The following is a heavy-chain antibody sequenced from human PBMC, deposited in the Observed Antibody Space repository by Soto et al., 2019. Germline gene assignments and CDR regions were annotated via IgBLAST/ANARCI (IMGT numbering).Heavy chain of an antibody. D-gene: IGHD6-25*01. V-gene: IGHV5-51*01. J-gene: IGHJ4*02. CDR2: IYPGDHET. CDR3: ARSPRSGPYFDY. Sequence: ESLKISCQCSGYTFSNFWIGWVRQLPGKGLEWMGIIYPGDHETRYSPSFHGKVTISADKSINTAYLQWNSLEASDTAFYFCARSPRSGPYFDYWGQGALVTVSS. CDR1: GYTFSNFW.